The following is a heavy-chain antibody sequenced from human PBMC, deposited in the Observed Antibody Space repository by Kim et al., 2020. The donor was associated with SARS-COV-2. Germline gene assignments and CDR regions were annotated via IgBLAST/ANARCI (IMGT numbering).Heavy chain of an antibody. CDR2: ISWSGDTI. CDR3: TKGGRDGSLDH. V-gene: IGHV3-43*01. J-gene: IGHJ4*02. CDR1: GFDFEDYM. D-gene: IGHD5-12*01. Sequence: GGSLRLSCAASGFDFEDYMMHWVRQAPGKGLEWISLISWSGDTISYADSVKGRFTISRENNKKSLYLQMTSLTSEDTALYFCTKGGRDGSLDHWGQGTLVTVSS.